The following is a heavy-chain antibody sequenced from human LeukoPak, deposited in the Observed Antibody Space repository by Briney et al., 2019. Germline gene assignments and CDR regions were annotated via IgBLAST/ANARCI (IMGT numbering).Heavy chain of an antibody. Sequence: GGSLRLSCAASGFTFSSYSMNWVRQAPGKGLEWVSYISSSSSTIYYADSVKGRFTISRDNSKNTLYLQMNSLRAEDTAVYYCARERVAAHCGGDCYSGLDYWGQGTLVTVSS. CDR2: ISSSSSTI. D-gene: IGHD2-21*02. J-gene: IGHJ4*02. CDR3: ARERVAAHCGGDCYSGLDY. CDR1: GFTFSSYS. V-gene: IGHV3-48*01.